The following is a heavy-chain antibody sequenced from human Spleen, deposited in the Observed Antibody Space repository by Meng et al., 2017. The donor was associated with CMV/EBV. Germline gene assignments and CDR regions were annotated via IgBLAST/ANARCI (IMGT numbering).Heavy chain of an antibody. CDR2: IYLSWRT. CDR3: AGGVIVTCYYTPMMTFDY. Sequence: SIGGCSSSWCWICQHSWQGLRWIGYIYLSWRTYFNPSLTSRVSMSVDTSKNQFSLELSSVTASDTAVYYCAGGVIVTCYYTPMMTFDYWGQGTLVTVSS. D-gene: IGHD3-9*01. CDR1: SIGGCSSS. J-gene: IGHJ4*02. V-gene: IGHV4-31*02.